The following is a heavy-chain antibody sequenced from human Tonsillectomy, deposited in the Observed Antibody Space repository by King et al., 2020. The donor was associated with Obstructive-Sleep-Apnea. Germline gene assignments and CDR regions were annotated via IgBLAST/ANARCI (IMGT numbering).Heavy chain of an antibody. V-gene: IGHV4-59*01. CDR3: ARGDGLYHDILNF. CDR1: GGSISTYY. J-gene: IGHJ4*02. Sequence: QVQLQESGPGLVKPSETLSLICTVSGGSISTYYWTWIRQPPGKGLEWIGNIYNSGSTDYNPSVKSRVTISVDTSKNHFSLKLSSLTAADTAVYYCARGDGLYHDILNFWGQGTLVTVSS. CDR2: IYNSGST. D-gene: IGHD3-9*01.